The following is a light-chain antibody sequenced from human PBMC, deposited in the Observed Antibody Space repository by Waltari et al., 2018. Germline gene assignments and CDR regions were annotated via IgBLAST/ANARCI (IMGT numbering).Light chain of an antibody. V-gene: IGKV3-15*01. CDR3: QQYNNWPPYT. CDR1: QSVSSN. Sequence: EILKTQSPATLSVSPGERATLSCRASQSVSSNLAWYQQKPGQAPRLLIYGASTRATGIPARFSGSGSGTEFTLTISSLQSEDFAVYYCQQYNNWPPYTFGQGTKLEIK. J-gene: IGKJ2*01. CDR2: GAS.